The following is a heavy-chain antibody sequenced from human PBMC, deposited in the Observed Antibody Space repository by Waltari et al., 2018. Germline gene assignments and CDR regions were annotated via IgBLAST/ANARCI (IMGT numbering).Heavy chain of an antibody. J-gene: IGHJ4*02. D-gene: IGHD3-10*01. V-gene: IGHV1-2*06. Sequence: QVQLVQSGAEVKKPGASVKVSCKASGYTFTGYYMHWVRQAPGQGLEWMGRINPNSGGTNYAQKFQGRVTMTRDTSISTAYMELSRLRSDDTAVYYCARAAVTMVQGVLFDYWGQGTLVTVSS. CDR1: GYTFTGYY. CDR2: INPNSGGT. CDR3: ARAAVTMVQGVLFDY.